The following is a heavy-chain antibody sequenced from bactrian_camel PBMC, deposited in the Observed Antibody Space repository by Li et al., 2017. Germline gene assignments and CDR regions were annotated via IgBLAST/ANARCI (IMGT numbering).Heavy chain of an antibody. D-gene: IGHD1*01. V-gene: IGHV3S55*01. CDR2: TSSDGRT. J-gene: IGHJ4*01. CDR3: AAERTPHCKAAFQGLGLILAFTV. Sequence: QLVESGGDSVQAGGSLRLSCTSSKFAFDMFELNWYRQTPGNSCDLVATTSSDGRTYYADAVKGRFTVSRDNAKNTLYLQMNSLKPDDTAMYYCAAERTPHCKAAFQGLGLILAFTVGGHGTQVTVS. CDR1: KFAFDMFE.